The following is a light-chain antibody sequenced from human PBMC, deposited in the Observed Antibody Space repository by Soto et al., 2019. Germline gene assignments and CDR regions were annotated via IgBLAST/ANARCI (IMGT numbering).Light chain of an antibody. CDR2: GAS. CDR3: QQYGSSHLT. J-gene: IGKJ4*01. Sequence: EMVLTQSPGTLSLSPGERATLSCRASQSVSSSYLAWYQQKPGQAPRRLIYGASSRATGIPDRFSGSGSGTDFTLNISRLEPEDFAVYSGQQYGSSHLTFGGRTKVEIK. CDR1: QSVSSSY. V-gene: IGKV3-20*01.